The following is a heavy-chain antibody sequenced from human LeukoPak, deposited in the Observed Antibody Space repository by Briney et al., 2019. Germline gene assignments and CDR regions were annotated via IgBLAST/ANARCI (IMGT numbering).Heavy chain of an antibody. D-gene: IGHD2-21*01. CDR3: ARGAIVASGYFDY. V-gene: IGHV3-21*01. J-gene: IGHJ4*02. CDR2: ISTGSSYI. Sequence: GGSLRLSCAASGFTFSSYSMNWVRQAPGKGLEWVSSISTGSSYIYYADSVRGRFTISRDNAKNSLYLQMNRLRAEDTAVYYCARGAIVASGYFDYWGQGTLVTVSS. CDR1: GFTFSSYS.